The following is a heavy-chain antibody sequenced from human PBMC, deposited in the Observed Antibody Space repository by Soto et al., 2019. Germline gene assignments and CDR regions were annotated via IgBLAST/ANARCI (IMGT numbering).Heavy chain of an antibody. CDR1: GGSISSSSSS. V-gene: IGHV4-39*01. J-gene: IGHJ6*03. CDR2: ISYSGST. D-gene: IGHD2-2*01. CDR3: ARTYVTDVVVVPASKDYMDV. Sequence: ETLSLTCTVSGGSISSSSSSWGWIRQPPGKGLEWLGIISYSGSTYYSPSLKSRVTISVDASKNLFSLKLSSVTAADTAVYYCARTYVTDVVVVPASKDYMDVWGKGTTVTVSS.